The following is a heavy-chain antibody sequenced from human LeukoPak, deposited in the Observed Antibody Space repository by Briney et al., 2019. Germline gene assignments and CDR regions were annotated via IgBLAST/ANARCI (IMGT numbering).Heavy chain of an antibody. J-gene: IGHJ5*02. Sequence: SETLSLTCTVSGVSISSYYWSWIRQPPGKGLEWIGYIYYSGSTNYNPSLKSRVTISVDTSKNQFSLKLSSVTAADTAVYYCARLNCSGGSCYSVDHWGQGTLVTVSS. V-gene: IGHV4-59*12. CDR3: ARLNCSGGSCYSVDH. D-gene: IGHD2-15*01. CDR2: IYYSGST. CDR1: GVSISSYY.